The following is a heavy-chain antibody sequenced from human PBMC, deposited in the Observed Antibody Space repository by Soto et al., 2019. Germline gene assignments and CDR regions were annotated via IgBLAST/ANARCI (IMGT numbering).Heavy chain of an antibody. V-gene: IGHV3-23*01. CDR1: GFTFSSYA. Sequence: EVQLLESGGGLVQPGGSLRLSCAASGFTFSSYAMSWVRQAPGKGLEWVSVISGGGGSTYYADSVKGRFTISRDNXXETLYLQMNSLRAEDTAVYYCAKDVYGSTIYYLDFWGQGTLVTVSS. CDR3: AKDVYGSTIYYLDF. D-gene: IGHD6-13*01. CDR2: ISGGGGST. J-gene: IGHJ4*02.